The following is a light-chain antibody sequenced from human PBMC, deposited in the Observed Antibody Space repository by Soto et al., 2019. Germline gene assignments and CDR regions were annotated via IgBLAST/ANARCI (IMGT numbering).Light chain of an antibody. CDR2: DVS. Sequence: QSVLTQPASVSGPPGQSITISCTGTSSDVGGYNYVSWYQQHPGKAPQLMIYDVSNRPSGVSNRFSGSKSGNTASLTISGLQAEDEADYYCSSYTSSSTLGVFGTGTKVTVL. CDR1: SSDVGGYNY. V-gene: IGLV2-14*01. CDR3: SSYTSSSTLGV. J-gene: IGLJ1*01.